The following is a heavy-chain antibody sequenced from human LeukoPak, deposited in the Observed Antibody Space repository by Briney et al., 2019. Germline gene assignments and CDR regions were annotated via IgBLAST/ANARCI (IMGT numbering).Heavy chain of an antibody. J-gene: IGHJ4*02. D-gene: IGHD2-15*01. CDR1: GFTFGEYA. V-gene: IGHV3-49*04. Sequence: PGRSLRLSCTTSGFTFGEYAMSWVRQAPGKGLEWVGFIRSKPYGGTTEYAASVKGRFTISRDDSKSIAYLQMNSLKTGDTAVYYCTTGIKTADHWGQGTLVTVSS. CDR3: TTGIKTADH. CDR2: IRSKPYGGTT.